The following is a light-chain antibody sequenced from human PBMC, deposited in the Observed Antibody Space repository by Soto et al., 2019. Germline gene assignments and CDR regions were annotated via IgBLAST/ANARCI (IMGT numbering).Light chain of an antibody. Sequence: DIQMSQSPSSLSASVGDRVTITCRASQNITNYLNWYQQKPGKAPNLLIYTASNLQSGVPSRFSGSGSGTDFTLTISSLQPEDFATYYCQQSYSTSPWTFGQGTKVEIK. V-gene: IGKV1-39*01. CDR1: QNITNY. CDR2: TAS. CDR3: QQSYSTSPWT. J-gene: IGKJ1*01.